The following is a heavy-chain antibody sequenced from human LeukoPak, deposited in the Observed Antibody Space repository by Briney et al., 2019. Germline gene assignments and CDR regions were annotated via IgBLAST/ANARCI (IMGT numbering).Heavy chain of an antibody. Sequence: RSLRLSCAASGFTSTSYWMTWVRQAPGKGLHWVANINHDGTDKNYADSVKGRFTISRDNAKRSVFLQMNSLRAEDTGLYYCAREDWGPRFDPRGQGTLVTVSS. V-gene: IGHV3-7*05. J-gene: IGHJ5*02. CDR1: GFTSTSYW. CDR3: AREDWGPRFDP. CDR2: INHDGTDK. D-gene: IGHD7-27*01.